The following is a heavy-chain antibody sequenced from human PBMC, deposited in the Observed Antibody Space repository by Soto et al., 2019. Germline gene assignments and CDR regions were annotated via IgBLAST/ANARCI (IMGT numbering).Heavy chain of an antibody. Sequence: SQTLSLTCAISGDSVSSNTAAWNWIRQSPSRGLEWLGRTYYRSKWYNDYAGSVKSRISINPDTSNNQVSLQLNSVTPEDTAVYFCAXGRGSGWNYYGMDVWGQGTTVTVSS. V-gene: IGHV6-1*01. CDR3: AXGRGSGWNYYGMDV. CDR1: GDSVSSNTAA. CDR2: TYYRSKWYN. D-gene: IGHD6-19*01. J-gene: IGHJ6*02.